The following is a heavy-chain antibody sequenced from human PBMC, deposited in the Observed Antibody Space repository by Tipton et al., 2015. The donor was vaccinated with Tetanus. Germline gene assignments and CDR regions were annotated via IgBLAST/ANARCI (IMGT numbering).Heavy chain of an antibody. V-gene: IGHV4-39*01. CDR3: ARGRTMSGVVAPFDL. J-gene: IGHJ4*02. Sequence: TLSLTCTVSGGSISTRNYFWGWIRQAPGKGLEWIGNIYYSGSTDYNPSLKSRVAISVDTSKSQFSLRVRSVTAADTAVYYCARGRTMSGVVAPFDLWGQGTQVTVSS. CDR2: IYYSGST. D-gene: IGHD3-3*01. CDR1: GGSISTRNYF.